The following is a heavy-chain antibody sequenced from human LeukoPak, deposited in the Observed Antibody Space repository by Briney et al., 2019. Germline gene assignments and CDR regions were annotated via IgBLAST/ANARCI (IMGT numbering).Heavy chain of an antibody. Sequence: GPLRLSCAASGFTFINAYMSWVRQAPGKGLEWIGYIYYSGSTNYNPSLKSRVTISVDTSKNQFSLKLSSVTAADTAVYYCARAGGYSSPRYFDYWGQGTLVTVSS. CDR1: GFTFINAY. D-gene: IGHD5-18*01. CDR3: ARAGGYSSPRYFDY. V-gene: IGHV4-59*01. CDR2: IYYSGST. J-gene: IGHJ4*02.